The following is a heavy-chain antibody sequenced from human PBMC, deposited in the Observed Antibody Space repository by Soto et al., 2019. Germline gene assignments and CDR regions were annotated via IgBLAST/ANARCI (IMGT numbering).Heavy chain of an antibody. V-gene: IGHV3-33*01. D-gene: IGHD2-15*01. J-gene: IGHJ4*02. CDR1: GFTFSSYG. Sequence: QVQLVESGGGVVQPGRSLRLSCAASGFTFSSYGMHWVRQAPGKGLEWVAVIWYDGSNKYYADSVKGRFTISRDNSKNTLYLHMNSLRAEDTAVYYCARAVVVAATPDYWGQGTLVTVSS. CDR3: ARAVVVAATPDY. CDR2: IWYDGSNK.